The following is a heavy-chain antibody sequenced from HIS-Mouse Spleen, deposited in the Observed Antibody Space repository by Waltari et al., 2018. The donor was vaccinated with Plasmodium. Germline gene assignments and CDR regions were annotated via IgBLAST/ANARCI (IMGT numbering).Heavy chain of an antibody. J-gene: IGHJ2*01. CDR1: GFTFVCYW. Sequence: EVQLVESGGGLVQPGGSRRLSWAASGFTFVCYWMSWVRQAPGKGLEWVANIKQDGSEKYYVDSVKGRFTISRDNAKNSLYLQMNSLRAEDTAVYYCASSWYWYFDLWGRGTLVTVSS. V-gene: IGHV3-7*01. CDR2: IKQDGSEK. D-gene: IGHD6-13*01. CDR3: ASSWYWYFDL.